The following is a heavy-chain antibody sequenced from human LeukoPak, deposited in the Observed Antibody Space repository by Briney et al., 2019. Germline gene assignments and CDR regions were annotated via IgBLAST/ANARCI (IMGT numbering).Heavy chain of an antibody. J-gene: IGHJ3*02. V-gene: IGHV3-48*02. CDR3: VRDQHYAFDM. CDR1: GFIFSAYS. Sequence: GGSLRLSCVASGFIFSAYSMNWVRQAPGKGLEWIAYITSSDGPITYADSVKGRFTISRDNDRESLFLQMNSLRDEDTAVYFCVRDQHYAFDMWGQGTTVTVSS. CDR2: ITSSDGPI.